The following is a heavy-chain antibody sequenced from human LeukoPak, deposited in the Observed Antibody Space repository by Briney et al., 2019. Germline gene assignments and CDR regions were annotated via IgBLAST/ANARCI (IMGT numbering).Heavy chain of an antibody. J-gene: IGHJ4*02. CDR1: GFSFNNYA. CDR3: AKGLPGFFDY. Sequence: GGSLRLSCAASGFSFNNYAMSWVRQAPGKRLEWVSAISSSGGSTYYADSVKGRFTISRDNSKNTLYVQMNSLRAEDTAVYYCAKGLPGFFDYWGQGILVTVSS. V-gene: IGHV3-23*01. CDR2: ISSSGGST.